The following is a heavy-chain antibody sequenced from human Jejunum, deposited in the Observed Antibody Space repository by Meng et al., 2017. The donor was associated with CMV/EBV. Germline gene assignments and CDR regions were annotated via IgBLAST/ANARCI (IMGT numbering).Heavy chain of an antibody. CDR2: VYSDHSGGTA. J-gene: IGHJ4*02. CDR1: NY. V-gene: IGHV3-66*02. Sequence: NYISWVRQAPGKGLEWVAIVYSDHSGGTAYYADSVDGRFIISRDDSKNAVDLEMNGLRREDTAVYYCAKDWAKNYDKTGHYHLDCWGQGTRVTVSS. D-gene: IGHD3-9*01. CDR3: AKDWAKNYDKTGHYHLDC.